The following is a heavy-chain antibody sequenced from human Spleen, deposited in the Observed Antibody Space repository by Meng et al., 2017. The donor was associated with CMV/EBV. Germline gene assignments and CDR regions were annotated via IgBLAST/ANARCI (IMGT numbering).Heavy chain of an antibody. Sequence: GESLKISCAASGFTFSSHWMHWVRQAPGKGLVWVSRINSDGSSTSYADSVKGRFTISRDNAKNTLYLQMNSLRAEDTAVYYCARGLYTEVHFDYWGQGTLVTVSS. V-gene: IGHV3-74*01. CDR2: INSDGSST. D-gene: IGHD1-1*01. CDR3: ARGLYTEVHFDY. CDR1: GFTFSSHW. J-gene: IGHJ4*02.